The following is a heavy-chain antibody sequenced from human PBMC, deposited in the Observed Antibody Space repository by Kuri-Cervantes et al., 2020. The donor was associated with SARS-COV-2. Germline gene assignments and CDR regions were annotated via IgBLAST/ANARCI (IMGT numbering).Heavy chain of an antibody. V-gene: IGHV4-34*01. CDR3: AGSPGGVFDC. CDR1: GGSFSAYY. Sequence: SETLSLTCAVYGGSFSAYYWSWIRQPPGKGLEWIGEINHSGSTNYNPSLKSRVTISVDTSKHQLSLKLSSVTAADTAVYYCAGSPGGVFDCWGQGTPVTVSS. J-gene: IGHJ4*02. CDR2: INHSGST. D-gene: IGHD3-16*01.